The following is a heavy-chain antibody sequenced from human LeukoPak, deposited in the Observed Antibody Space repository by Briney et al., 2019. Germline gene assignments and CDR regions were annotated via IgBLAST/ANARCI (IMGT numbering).Heavy chain of an antibody. CDR2: IDNSGGYT. D-gene: IGHD4-11*01. CDR3: ARRLDY. V-gene: IGHV3-23*01. J-gene: IGHJ4*02. CDR1: GFTFGTYA. Sequence: GGSLRLPCAASGFTFGTYAMSWVRQAPGKGLEWVSTIDNSGGYTYYGDSVKGRFTISRDSSKNTLFLQMNSLRVEDSAVYYCARRLDYWGQGTLVTVSS.